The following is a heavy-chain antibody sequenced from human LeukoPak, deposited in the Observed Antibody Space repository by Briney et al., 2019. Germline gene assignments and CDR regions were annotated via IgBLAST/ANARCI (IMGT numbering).Heavy chain of an antibody. V-gene: IGHV3-7*01. CDR1: GFTFSSYW. Sequence: GESLRLSCAASGFTFSSYWMSWVRQAPGKGLEWVANIKQDGSEKYYVDSVKGRFTISRDNAKNSLYLQMNSLRAEDTAVYYCAREVSGSYYAFDYWGQGTLVTVSS. CDR3: AREVSGSYYAFDY. CDR2: IKQDGSEK. D-gene: IGHD1-26*01. J-gene: IGHJ4*02.